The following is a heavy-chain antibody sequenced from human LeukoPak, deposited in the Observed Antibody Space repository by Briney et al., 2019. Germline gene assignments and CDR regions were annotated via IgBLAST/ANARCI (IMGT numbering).Heavy chain of an antibody. CDR1: GYTFTSCH. CDR3: ARDLYGDYFFDY. Sequence: ASVRVSCKASGYTFTSCHMHWVRQAPGQGLEWMGIINPSAGYTTYAQKFQGRVTMTRDTSTSTVYMELSSLRSEDTAVYFCARDLYGDYFFDYWGQGTLVIVSS. V-gene: IGHV1-46*01. CDR2: INPSAGYT. D-gene: IGHD4-17*01. J-gene: IGHJ4*02.